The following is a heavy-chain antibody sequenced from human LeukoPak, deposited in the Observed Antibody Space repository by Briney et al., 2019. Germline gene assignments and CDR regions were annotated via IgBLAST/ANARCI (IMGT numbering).Heavy chain of an antibody. D-gene: IGHD3-10*01. CDR3: ARRGSGIEPPNYYHYMDV. Sequence: ASVKVSCKASGYTFTGYYMHWVRQAPGQGLEWMGWINPNSGGTNYAQKLQGRVTMTTDTSTSTAYMELRSLRSDDTAVYYCARRGSGIEPPNYYHYMDVWGKGTTVTVSS. V-gene: IGHV1-2*02. CDR1: GYTFTGYY. CDR2: INPNSGGT. J-gene: IGHJ6*03.